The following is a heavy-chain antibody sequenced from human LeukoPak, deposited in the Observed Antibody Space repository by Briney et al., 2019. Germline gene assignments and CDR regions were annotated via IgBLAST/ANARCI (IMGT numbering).Heavy chain of an antibody. J-gene: IGHJ6*03. CDR1: GFTFSSYG. Sequence: GGSLRLSCAASGFTFSSYGMHWVRQAPGKGLEWVAFIRYDGSNKYYADSVKGRFTISRDNSKNTLYLQMNSLRAEDTAVYYCAKDLGGYFCSGGSCHRLDYYYMDVWGKGTTVTVSS. D-gene: IGHD2-15*01. CDR3: AKDLGGYFCSGGSCHRLDYYYMDV. CDR2: IRYDGSNK. V-gene: IGHV3-30*02.